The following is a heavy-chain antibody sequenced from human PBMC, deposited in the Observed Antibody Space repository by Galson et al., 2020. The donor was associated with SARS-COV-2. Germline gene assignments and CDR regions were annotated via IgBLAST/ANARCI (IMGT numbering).Heavy chain of an antibody. CDR1: GFTFRNSG. V-gene: IGHV3-33*06. D-gene: IGHD5-12*01. CDR2: IWSDGSRK. J-gene: IGHJ4*02. Sequence: QLGESLKISCAASGFTFRNSGMHWVRQAPGKGLEWVAAIWSDGSRKYYAASVKGRFAVSRDNFNGVMYLQMNSLRVEDTAVYYCAKDAAGYNAYYFDYWGQGVLVTVAS. CDR3: AKDAAGYNAYYFDY.